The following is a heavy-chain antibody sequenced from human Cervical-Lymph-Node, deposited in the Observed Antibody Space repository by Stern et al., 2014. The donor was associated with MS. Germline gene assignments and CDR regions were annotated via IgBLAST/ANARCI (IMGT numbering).Heavy chain of an antibody. CDR1: GG. CDR3: ARGSGDNWFGP. V-gene: IGHV1-69*06. J-gene: IGHJ5*02. Sequence: QVQLVESGAEVKKPGSSVKVSCKSSGGISWVRQAPGQGLGWMGGVIPFVGTSNYAQKLQGRVTITADTSTNTTYLHLSRLTSADTAVYYCARGSGDNWFGPWGQGTLVTVSS. CDR2: VIPFVGTS. D-gene: IGHD3-10*01.